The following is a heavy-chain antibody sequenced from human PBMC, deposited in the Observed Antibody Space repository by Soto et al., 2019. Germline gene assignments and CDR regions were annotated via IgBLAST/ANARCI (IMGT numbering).Heavy chain of an antibody. J-gene: IGHJ4*02. Sequence: QLQLQESVSGLVKPSQTLSLTCAVSGGSISSGGYSWSWIRQPPGKGLEWIGYISHSVSTYYNPSLKSRVTISVDRCKSQFSLKLSSVTAADTAVYYCAKEGYKSRGFHYWGQGTLVTDSS. CDR1: GGSISSGGYS. CDR3: AKEGYKSRGFHY. D-gene: IGHD3-10*01. V-gene: IGHV4-30-2*01. CDR2: ISHSVST.